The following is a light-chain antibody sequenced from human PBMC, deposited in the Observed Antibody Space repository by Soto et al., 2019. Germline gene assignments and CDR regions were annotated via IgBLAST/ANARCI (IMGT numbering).Light chain of an antibody. CDR3: QQYGTSPGLFT. J-gene: IGKJ3*01. CDR2: GAS. CDR1: QSVSSNY. Sequence: EIVLTQSPGTLSLSPGERATLSCRASQSVSSNYLAWYQQKPGQAPRLLIYGASSRATGIPDRFSGSGSGTDFTLTINRLEPEDFAVYYWQQYGTSPGLFTFGPGTKVDIK. V-gene: IGKV3-20*01.